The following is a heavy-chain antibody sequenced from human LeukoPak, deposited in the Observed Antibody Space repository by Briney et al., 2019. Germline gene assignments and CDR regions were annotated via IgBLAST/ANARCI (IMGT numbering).Heavy chain of an antibody. D-gene: IGHD1-7*01. V-gene: IGHV3-30-3*01. CDR3: ARTQGITGTTGHQDY. CDR2: ISYDGSNK. Sequence: PGGSLRLSCAASGFTFSSYAMHWVRQAPGKGLERVAVISYDGSNKYYADSVKGRFTISRDNSKNTLYLQMNSLRAEDTAVYYCARTQGITGTTGHQDYWGQGTLVTVSS. J-gene: IGHJ4*02. CDR1: GFTFSSYA.